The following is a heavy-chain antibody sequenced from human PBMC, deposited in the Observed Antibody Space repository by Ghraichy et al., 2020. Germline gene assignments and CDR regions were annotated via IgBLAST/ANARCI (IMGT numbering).Heavy chain of an antibody. V-gene: IGHV4-34*01. CDR2: INHSGST. Sequence: SETLSLTCAVYGGSFSGYYWSWIRQPPGKGLEWIGEINHSGSTNYNPSLKSRVTISVDTSKNQFSLKLSSVTAADTAVYYCARASLRYYYDSSGYYPDVFFDYWGQGTLVTVSS. D-gene: IGHD3-22*01. CDR3: ARASLRYYYDSSGYYPDVFFDY. J-gene: IGHJ4*02. CDR1: GGSFSGYY.